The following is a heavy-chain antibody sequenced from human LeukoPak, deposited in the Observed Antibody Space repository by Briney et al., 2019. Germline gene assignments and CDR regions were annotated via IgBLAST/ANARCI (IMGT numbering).Heavy chain of an antibody. CDR3: VKDLARYYDTSGYVYFDY. V-gene: IGHV3-23*01. D-gene: IGHD3-22*01. J-gene: IGHJ4*02. CDR1: GFTFSSYA. CDR2: IGTNVDRT. Sequence: GGSLRLSCVASGFTFSSYAMSWVRQAPGKGLEWVSIIGTNVDRTFYADFVKGRFTISRDNSKNTLYLHMNSLRVEDTAVYYCVKDLARYYDTSGYVYFDYWGQGTLVSVSS.